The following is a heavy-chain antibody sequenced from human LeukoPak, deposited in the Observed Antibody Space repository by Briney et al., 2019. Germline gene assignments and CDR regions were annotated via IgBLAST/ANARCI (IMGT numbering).Heavy chain of an antibody. J-gene: IGHJ4*02. CDR2: TYSGDTT. CDR3: ARGSYYYDSSGWNFDY. D-gene: IGHD3-22*01. CDR1: GFIVSSNH. Sequence: SGGSLRLSCAASGFIVSSNHINWVRQTPAKGLEWVSITYSGDTTYYADSVKGRFTISRDNSKNTLYLQMNSLRVEDTAVYYCARGSYYYDSSGWNFDYWGQGTLVTVSS. V-gene: IGHV3-66*01.